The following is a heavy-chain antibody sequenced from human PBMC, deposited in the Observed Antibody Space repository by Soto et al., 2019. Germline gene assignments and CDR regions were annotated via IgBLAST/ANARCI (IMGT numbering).Heavy chain of an antibody. CDR2: IKSKTDGGTT. V-gene: IGHV3-15*01. CDR1: GFTFSNAW. D-gene: IGHD2-21*02. CDR3: TAGPYCGGDCYFDY. Sequence: GGSLRLSCAASGFTFSNAWMSWVRQAPGKGLEWVGRIKSKTDGGTTDYAAPVKGRFTISRDDSKNTLYLQMNSRKTEATAVYYCTAGPYCGGDCYFDYWGQGTLVTVSS. J-gene: IGHJ4*02.